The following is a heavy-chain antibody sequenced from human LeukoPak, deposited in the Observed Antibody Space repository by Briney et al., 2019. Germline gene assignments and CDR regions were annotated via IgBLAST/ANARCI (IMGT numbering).Heavy chain of an antibody. J-gene: IGHJ5*02. Sequence: ASVKVSCKASGGTFSSYAISWVRQAPGQGLEWMGGIIPIFGTANYAQKFQGRVTITADESTSTAYMELSSLRSEDTAVYYCARYPLGYCSGGSCYSGWFDPWGQGTLVTVSS. V-gene: IGHV1-69*13. D-gene: IGHD2-15*01. CDR2: IIPIFGTA. CDR3: ARYPLGYCSGGSCYSGWFDP. CDR1: GGTFSSYA.